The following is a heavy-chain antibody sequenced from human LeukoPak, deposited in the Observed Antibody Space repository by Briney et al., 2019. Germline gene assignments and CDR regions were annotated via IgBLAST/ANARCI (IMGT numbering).Heavy chain of an antibody. CDR2: IYYSGST. CDR3: ARVRYSGSYLFVSYYFDY. J-gene: IGHJ4*02. Sequence: PSETLSLTCTVSGGSISSSSYYWGWIRQPPGKGLEWIGSIYYSGSTYYNPSLKSRVTISVDTSKNQFSLKLSSVTAADTAVYYCARVRYSGSYLFVSYYFDYWGQGTLVTVSS. D-gene: IGHD1-26*01. V-gene: IGHV4-39*07. CDR1: GGSISSSSYY.